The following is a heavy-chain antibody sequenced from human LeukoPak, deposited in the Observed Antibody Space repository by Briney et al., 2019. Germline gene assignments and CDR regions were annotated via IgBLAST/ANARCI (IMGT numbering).Heavy chain of an antibody. Sequence: SETLSLTCTVSGGSISSGGYYWSWIRQHPGKGLEWIGYIYYSGSTHYNPSLKSRVTISVDTSKNQFSLKLSSVTAADTAVYYCARVPSGYCSSTSCFYFDCWGQGTLVTVSS. J-gene: IGHJ4*02. CDR2: IYYSGST. CDR1: GGSISSGGYY. CDR3: ARVPSGYCSSTSCFYFDC. D-gene: IGHD2-2*03. V-gene: IGHV4-31*03.